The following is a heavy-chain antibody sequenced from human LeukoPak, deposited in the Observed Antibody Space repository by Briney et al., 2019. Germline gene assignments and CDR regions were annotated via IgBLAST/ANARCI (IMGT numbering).Heavy chain of an antibody. Sequence: GGSLRLSCAASGFTFSSYGMHWVRQAPGKGLEWVAVISYDGSNKYYADPVKGRFTISRDNSKNTLYLQMNSLRAEDTAVYYCAKCSSEWELLSDYWGQGTLVTVSS. V-gene: IGHV3-30*18. CDR3: AKCSSEWELLSDY. CDR2: ISYDGSNK. J-gene: IGHJ4*02. D-gene: IGHD1-26*01. CDR1: GFTFSSYG.